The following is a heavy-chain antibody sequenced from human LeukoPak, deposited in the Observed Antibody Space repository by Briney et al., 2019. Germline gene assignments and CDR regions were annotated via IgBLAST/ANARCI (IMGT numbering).Heavy chain of an antibody. D-gene: IGHD3-22*01. CDR3: AREMNYYDSSGLPVFDY. Sequence: GASVKVSCKASGYTFTSYGISLVRQAPGQGLEWMGWISAYNGNTNYAQKLQGRVTMTTDTSTSTAYMELRSLRSDDTAVYYCAREMNYYDSSGLPVFDYWGQGTLVTVSS. J-gene: IGHJ4*02. CDR1: GYTFTSYG. CDR2: ISAYNGNT. V-gene: IGHV1-18*01.